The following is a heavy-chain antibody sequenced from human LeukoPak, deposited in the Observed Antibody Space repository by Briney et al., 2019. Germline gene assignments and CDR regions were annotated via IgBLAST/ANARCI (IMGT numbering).Heavy chain of an antibody. J-gene: IGHJ4*02. CDR2: ISGSAHKI. CDR1: GFTFSNYA. CDR3: AGRVTGYSSGYVY. D-gene: IGHD5-18*01. V-gene: IGHV3-23*01. Sequence: GGSLRLSCTASGFTFSNYAMSWVRQAPEKGLDWVSVISGSAHKIRYADSVKGRFTISRDNSENTVYLQMNNLRAEDTALYYCAGRVTGYSSGYVYWGQGTLVTVSS.